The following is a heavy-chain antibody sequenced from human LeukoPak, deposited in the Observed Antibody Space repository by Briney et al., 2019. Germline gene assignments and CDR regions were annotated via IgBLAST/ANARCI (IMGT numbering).Heavy chain of an antibody. J-gene: IGHJ3*02. D-gene: IGHD3-10*01. CDR3: AKPRNAVYYGAFDI. CDR1: GFTFSTYA. V-gene: IGHV3-23*01. CDR2: ISYSSATS. Sequence: SGGSLRLSCAASGFTFSTYAMSRVRQAPGKGLEWVSAISYSSATSYYADSVKGRFTISRDNSKNTLYLQMNSLRAEDTAVYYCAKPRNAVYYGAFDIWGQGTMVTVSS.